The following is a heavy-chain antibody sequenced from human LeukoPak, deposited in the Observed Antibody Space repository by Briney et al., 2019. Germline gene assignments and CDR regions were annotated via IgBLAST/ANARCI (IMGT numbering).Heavy chain of an antibody. CDR3: ARFPISGYDPDLGY. Sequence: PGGSLRLPCAASGVTFSSYSMNWVRQAPGKGLEWVSYISSSSSTIYYADSEKGRFTISRDNAKNSLYLQMNSLRDEDTAVYYCARFPISGYDPDLGYWGQGTWSPSPQ. CDR2: ISSSSSTI. D-gene: IGHD5-12*01. CDR1: GVTFSSYS. J-gene: IGHJ4*02. V-gene: IGHV3-48*02.